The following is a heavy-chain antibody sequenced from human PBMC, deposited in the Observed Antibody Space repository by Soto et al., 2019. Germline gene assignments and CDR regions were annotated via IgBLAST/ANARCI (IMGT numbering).Heavy chain of an antibody. Sequence: GESLKISSKGSGYSCISYWIGWVRQMTGKGLEWMGIIYPGDSDTRYSPSFQGQVTISADKSISTAYLQWSSLRTEDTAVYYCARDKGLLFDCNFDSWGQGTLVTVSS. D-gene: IGHD3-16*01. V-gene: IGHV5-51*01. CDR2: IYPGDSDT. J-gene: IGHJ4*02. CDR3: ARDKGLLFDCNFDS. CDR1: GYSCISYW.